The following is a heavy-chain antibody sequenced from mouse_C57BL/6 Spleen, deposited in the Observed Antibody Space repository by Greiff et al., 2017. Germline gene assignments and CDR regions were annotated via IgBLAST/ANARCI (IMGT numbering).Heavy chain of an antibody. D-gene: IGHD1-1*01. CDR3: TRGTYGSWFAY. CDR1: GFTFTSYA. J-gene: IGHJ3*01. V-gene: IGHV5-9-1*02. Sequence: EVQLQESGAGLVKPGGSLKLSCAASGFTFTSYAMPWVRQTPEKRLEWVAYISTCGNYTYYADTVKGRSTFSRDNSCNTLYLQMSSLKSEDAAMYYCTRGTYGSWFAYWGQGTLVTVSA. CDR2: ISTCGNYT.